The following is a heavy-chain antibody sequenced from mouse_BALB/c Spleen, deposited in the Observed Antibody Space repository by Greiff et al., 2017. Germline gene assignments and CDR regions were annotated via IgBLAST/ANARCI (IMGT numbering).Heavy chain of an antibody. CDR2: IYPGDGDT. CDR3: ARAADYYGSSYWYFDV. D-gene: IGHD1-1*01. V-gene: IGHV1-87*01. J-gene: IGHJ1*01. Sequence: VQLQQSGAELARPGASVKLSCKASGYTFTSYWMQWVKQRPGQGLEWIGAIYPGDGDTRYTQKFKGKATLTADKSSSTAYMQLSSLASEDSAVYYCARAADYYGSSYWYFDVWGAGTTVTVSS. CDR1: GYTFTSYW.